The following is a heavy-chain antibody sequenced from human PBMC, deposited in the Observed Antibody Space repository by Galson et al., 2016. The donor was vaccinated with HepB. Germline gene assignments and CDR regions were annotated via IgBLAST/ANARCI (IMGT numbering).Heavy chain of an antibody. CDR3: ARETLSSSSIGAWSDP. CDR2: ISSSSTYT. D-gene: IGHD6-6*01. Sequence: SLRLSCAASGFTFSDYYMSWIRQPPGKGLEWVAYISSSSTYTNYADSVKGRFTISRDNAKNSLYLQMNSLRVEDTAVYYCARETLSSSSIGAWSDPWGQGTLVTVSS. CDR1: GFTFSDYY. V-gene: IGHV3-11*06. J-gene: IGHJ5*02.